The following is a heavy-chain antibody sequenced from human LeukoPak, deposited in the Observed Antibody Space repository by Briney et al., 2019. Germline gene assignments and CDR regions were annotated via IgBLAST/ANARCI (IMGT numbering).Heavy chain of an antibody. V-gene: IGHV3-30*18. Sequence: GRSLRLSCAASGFTFSSYGMHWVRQAPGKGLEWVAVISYDGSNKYYADSVKGRFTISRDNSKNTLYLQMNSRGAEDTAVYYCAKDRGTMVRGVLYYFDYWGQGTLVTVSS. J-gene: IGHJ4*02. D-gene: IGHD3-10*01. CDR1: GFTFSSYG. CDR2: ISYDGSNK. CDR3: AKDRGTMVRGVLYYFDY.